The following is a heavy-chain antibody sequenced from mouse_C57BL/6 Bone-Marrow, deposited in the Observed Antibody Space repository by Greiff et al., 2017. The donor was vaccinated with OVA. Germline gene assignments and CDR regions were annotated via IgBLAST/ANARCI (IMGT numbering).Heavy chain of an antibody. CDR3: ARIIDYSQAWFAY. CDR2: IYPGDGDT. J-gene: IGHJ3*01. D-gene: IGHD2-4*01. V-gene: IGHV1-80*01. Sequence: VQLVESGAELVKPGASVKISCKASGYAFRSYWMNWVKQRPGKGLEWIGQIYPGDGDTNYNGKFKGKATLTADKSSSTAYMQLSSLTSEDSAVYFCARIIDYSQAWFAYWGQGTLVTVSA. CDR1: GYAFRSYW.